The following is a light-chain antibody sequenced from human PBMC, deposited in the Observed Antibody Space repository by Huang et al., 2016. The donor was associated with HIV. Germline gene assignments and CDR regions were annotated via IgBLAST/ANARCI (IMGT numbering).Light chain of an antibody. J-gene: IGKJ4*01. V-gene: IGKV3-15*01. CDR3: QQYNDWLSLT. CDR1: QTISSN. CDR2: GAS. Sequence: EIVMTQSPATLSVSPGERATLSCRASQTISSNLAWYQQKPGQAPRLLIYGASTRATGVPVRFSGSGSGTEFTLTISSLQFEDSAVYYCQQYNDWLSLTVGGGTKVGIK.